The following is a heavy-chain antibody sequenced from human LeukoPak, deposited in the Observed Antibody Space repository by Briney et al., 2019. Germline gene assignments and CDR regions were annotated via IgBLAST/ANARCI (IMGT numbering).Heavy chain of an antibody. CDR3: ARDASSGYYESNFDY. CDR2: INPNSGGT. J-gene: IGHJ4*02. D-gene: IGHD3-22*01. CDR1: GYTFTGYY. Sequence: ASVKVSCKASGYTFTGYYMHWVRQAPGQGLEWMGWINPNSGGTNYAQKFQGRVTMTRDTSISTAYMELSRLRSDDTAVYYCARDASSGYYESNFDYWGQGTLVTVS. V-gene: IGHV1-2*02.